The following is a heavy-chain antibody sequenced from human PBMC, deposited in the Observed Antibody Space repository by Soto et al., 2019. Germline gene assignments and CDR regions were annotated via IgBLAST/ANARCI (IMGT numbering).Heavy chain of an antibody. CDR2: ISAYNGNT. D-gene: IGHD6-19*01. Sequence: GASVKVSCKASGYPFPSYGISWVRQAPGQGLEWMGWISAYNGNTNYAQKLPGRVPMTTDTSISTAYMEMSSLRSEDTAVYYCASPVNSNPGWRDAFHIWGQGTMVTVSS. V-gene: IGHV1-18*01. J-gene: IGHJ3*02. CDR3: ASPVNSNPGWRDAFHI. CDR1: GYPFPSYG.